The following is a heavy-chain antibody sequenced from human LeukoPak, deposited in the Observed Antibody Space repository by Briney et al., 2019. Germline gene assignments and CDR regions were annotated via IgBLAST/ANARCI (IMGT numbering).Heavy chain of an antibody. CDR2: ISGSGGST. CDR1: GFTFSSYA. J-gene: IGHJ4*02. D-gene: IGHD4-23*01. Sequence: GGSLRLSCAASGFTFSSYAMSWVRQAPGKGLEWVSAISGSGGSTYYADSVKGRFTISRDNSKNTLYLQMNSLRAEDTAVYYCAKSYGGNSGSSGEYDYWGQGTLVTVSS. CDR3: AKSYGGNSGSSGEYDY. V-gene: IGHV3-23*01.